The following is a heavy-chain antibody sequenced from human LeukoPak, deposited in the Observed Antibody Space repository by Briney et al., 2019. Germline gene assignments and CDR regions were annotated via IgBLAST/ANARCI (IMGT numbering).Heavy chain of an antibody. CDR2: INHSGST. D-gene: IGHD3-10*01. V-gene: IGHV4-34*01. Sequence: SETLSLTCAVYGGSFSGYYWSWIRQPPGKGLEWIGGINHSGSTNYNPSLKSRVTISLDTSKNQFSLNLSSVTAADTAIYYCARGSDDYGSGYLDYWGQGTLVTVSS. CDR3: ARGSDDYGSGYLDY. CDR1: GGSFSGYY. J-gene: IGHJ4*02.